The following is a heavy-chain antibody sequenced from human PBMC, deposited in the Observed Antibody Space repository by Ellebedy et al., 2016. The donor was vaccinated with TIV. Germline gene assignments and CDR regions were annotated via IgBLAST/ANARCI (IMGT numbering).Heavy chain of an antibody. V-gene: IGHV1-18*04. J-gene: IGHJ4*02. CDR3: ARGGQNYLDY. CDR2: INAYNGKT. Sequence: ASVKVSXXATGYTFTTYGITWVRQAPGQGLEWMGWINAYNGKTNYAQNLQGRVTMTTDTSTTTAYMELRSLRSDDTAVYYCARGGQNYLDYWGQGTLVTVSS. CDR1: GYTFTTYG.